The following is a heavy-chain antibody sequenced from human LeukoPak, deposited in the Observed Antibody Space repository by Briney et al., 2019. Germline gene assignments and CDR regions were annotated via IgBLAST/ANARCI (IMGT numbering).Heavy chain of an antibody. D-gene: IGHD3-10*01. J-gene: IGHJ5*02. CDR2: IYWDDDK. Sequence: SGPTLVNPTQTLTLTCTFSGFSLRSSGVGVGWIRQPPGKALEWLALIYWDDDKHYSPSLKSRLTITKDTSKNQVVLTMTNLHPEDTPPYYCAHRDGSGSYYPWGQGTLVTVSS. CDR1: GFSLRSSGVG. V-gene: IGHV2-5*02. CDR3: AHRDGSGSYYP.